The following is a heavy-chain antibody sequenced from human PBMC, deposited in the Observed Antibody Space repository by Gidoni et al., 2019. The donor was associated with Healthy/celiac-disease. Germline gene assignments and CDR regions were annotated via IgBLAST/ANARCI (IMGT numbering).Heavy chain of an antibody. CDR2: IDPSDSYT. D-gene: IGHD3-10*01. CDR3: ARRDSGSYYMGYYFYYGMDV. V-gene: IGHV5-10-1*03. CDR1: GYRFTSYW. J-gene: IGHJ6*02. Sequence: EVQLVQSGAEVKKPGESLRISCKGSGYRFTSYWISWVRQMPGKALEWLGGIDPSDSYTTYSPSFQGHVTISADKSISTAYLQWSSLKASDTAMYYCARRDSGSYYMGYYFYYGMDVWGQGTTVTVSS.